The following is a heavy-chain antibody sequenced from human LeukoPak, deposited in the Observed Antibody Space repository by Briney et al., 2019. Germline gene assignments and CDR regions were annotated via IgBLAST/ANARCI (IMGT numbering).Heavy chain of an antibody. Sequence: GGSLRLSCAASGFTFSSYAMSWVRQAPGKGLEWVSAISGSGGSTYYADSVKGRFTISRDNSKNTLYLQMNSLRAEDTAVYYCARDGSSGRGYYYYYGMDVWAKGPRSPSPQ. J-gene: IGHJ6*01. V-gene: IGHV3-23*01. D-gene: IGHD1-26*01. CDR1: GFTFSSYA. CDR2: ISGSGGST. CDR3: ARDGSSGRGYYYYYGMDV.